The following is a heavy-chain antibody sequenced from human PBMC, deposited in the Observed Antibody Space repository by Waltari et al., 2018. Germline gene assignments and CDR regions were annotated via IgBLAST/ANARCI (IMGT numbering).Heavy chain of an antibody. CDR3: ARDWSGSGRGINY. Sequence: VESGGGLVQPGGSLRPSCAASGFPFTTYRMSWVRQAPGKGLEWVANIKTDGSEKYYVDSVKGRFTISRDNAKNSLSLQMSTLRVEDTGRYYCARDWSGSGRGINYWGQGTLVTVSS. D-gene: IGHD3-3*01. V-gene: IGHV3-7*01. CDR2: IKTDGSEK. J-gene: IGHJ4*02. CDR1: GFPFTTYR.